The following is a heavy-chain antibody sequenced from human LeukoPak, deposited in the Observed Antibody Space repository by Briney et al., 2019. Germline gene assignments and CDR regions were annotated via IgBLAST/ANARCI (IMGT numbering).Heavy chain of an antibody. CDR2: INSGNGNT. J-gene: IGHJ5*02. V-gene: IGHV1-3*01. CDR1: GYTFTPYG. CDR3: AGMTYNSSPLDP. Sequence: ASVKVSCKASGYTFTPYGIHWVRQAPGQRPEWMGWINSGNGNTKYSQKFQGRVTITRDTSASTAYMELSSLTSEDTAVYFCAGMTYNSSPLDPWGQGTLVTVSS. D-gene: IGHD3-22*01.